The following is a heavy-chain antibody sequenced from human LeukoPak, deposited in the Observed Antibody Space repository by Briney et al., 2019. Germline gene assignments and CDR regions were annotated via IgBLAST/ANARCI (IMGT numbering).Heavy chain of an antibody. CDR2: IIPILGIA. CDR3: ARVAAAAAEYFQH. V-gene: IGHV1-69*04. D-gene: IGHD6-13*01. J-gene: IGHJ1*01. Sequence: ASVKVSCKASGGTFSSYAISWVRQAPGQGLEWMGRIIPILGIANYAQKFQGRVTITADKSTSTAYMELSSLRPEDTAVYYCARVAAAAAEYFQHWGQGTLVTVSS. CDR1: GGTFSSYA.